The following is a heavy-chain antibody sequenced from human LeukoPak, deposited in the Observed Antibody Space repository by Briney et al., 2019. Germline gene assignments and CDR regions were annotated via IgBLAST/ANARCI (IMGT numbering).Heavy chain of an antibody. V-gene: IGHV3-30*03. CDR1: GFTFSSYG. CDR3: ARDGTRTGTGGH. D-gene: IGHD1-1*01. CDR2: ISYDGSNK. Sequence: PGRSLRLSCAASGFTFSSYGMHWVRQAPGKGLEWVAVISYDGSNKYYADSVKGRFTISRDNSKNTLYLQMNSLRAEDTAVYYCARDGTRTGTGGHWGQGTLVTVSS. J-gene: IGHJ4*02.